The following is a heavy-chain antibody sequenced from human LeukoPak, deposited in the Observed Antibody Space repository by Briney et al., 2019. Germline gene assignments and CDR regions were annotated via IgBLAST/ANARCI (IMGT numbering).Heavy chain of an antibody. D-gene: IGHD2-15*01. CDR3: ARVRGGGSPLGWGYYYYYYMDV. Sequence: GASVKVSCKASGYTFTGYYMHWVRQAPGQGLEWMGWINPNSGGTNYAQKFQGRVTMTRDTSISTAYMELSRLRSDDTAVYYCARVRGGGSPLGWGYYYYYYMDVWGKGTTVTVSS. CDR1: GYTFTGYY. CDR2: INPNSGGT. J-gene: IGHJ6*03. V-gene: IGHV1-2*02.